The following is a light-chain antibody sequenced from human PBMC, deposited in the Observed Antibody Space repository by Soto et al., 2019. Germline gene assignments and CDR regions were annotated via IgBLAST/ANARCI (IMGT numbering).Light chain of an antibody. V-gene: IGLV2-11*01. Sequence: QSVLTQPRSVSGSPGQPVGISCTGTSSDVGRYDYVSWYQQHPGKAPKLIVYDVTERPSGVPDRFSGSKSGNTASLTISGLQAEDEADYSCCSFAGSYSYVFGTGTKVTVL. CDR1: SSDVGRYDY. CDR3: CSFAGSYSYV. CDR2: DVT. J-gene: IGLJ1*01.